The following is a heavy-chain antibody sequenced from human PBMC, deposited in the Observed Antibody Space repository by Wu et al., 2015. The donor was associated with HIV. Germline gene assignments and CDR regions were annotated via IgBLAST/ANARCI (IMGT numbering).Heavy chain of an antibody. CDR2: INPSGGST. J-gene: IGHJ5*02. D-gene: IGHD6-13*01. CDR1: GYTFTGYY. CDR3: VLRGGYVSSWHWFAP. V-gene: IGHV1-46*01. Sequence: QVQLVQSGAEVKKPGASVKVSCKASGYTFTGYYMHWVRQAPGQGLEWMGWINPSGGSTDYIQRFQGRVTMTRDTSTSTVYMKLSSLTSEDTAVYYCVLRGGYVSSWHWFAPWGQGTLV.